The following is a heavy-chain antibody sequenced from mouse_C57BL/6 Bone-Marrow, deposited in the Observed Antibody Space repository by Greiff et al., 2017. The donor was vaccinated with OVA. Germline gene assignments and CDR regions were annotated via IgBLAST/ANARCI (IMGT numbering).Heavy chain of an antibody. CDR2: IDPSDSYT. J-gene: IGHJ2*01. D-gene: IGHD3-2*02. V-gene: IGHV1-69*01. CDR1: GYTFTSYW. CDR3: ARGQLRLRVYFDY. Sequence: QVHVKQPGAELVMPGASVKLSCKASGYTFTSYWMHWVKQRPGQGLEWIGEIDPSDSYTNYNQKFKGKSTLTVDKSSSTAYMQLSSLTSEDSAVYYCARGQLRLRVYFDYWGQGTTLTVSS.